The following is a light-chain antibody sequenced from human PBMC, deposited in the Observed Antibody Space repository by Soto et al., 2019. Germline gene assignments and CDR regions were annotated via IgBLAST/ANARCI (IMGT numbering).Light chain of an antibody. V-gene: IGKV3-15*01. CDR3: QHYKSWPLS. Sequence: IVLTQSPGTLSLSPGERATLSCRASQSVSSSYLAWYQQKPGQTPRLLIYDASTRATGIPARFSGIGSGTEFTLIISILQSEDFAVYYCQHYKSWPLSFGGGTKV. CDR2: DAS. J-gene: IGKJ4*01. CDR1: QSVSSSY.